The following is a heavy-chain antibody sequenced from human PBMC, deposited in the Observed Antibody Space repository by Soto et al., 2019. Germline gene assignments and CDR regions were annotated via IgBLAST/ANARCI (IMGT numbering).Heavy chain of an antibody. Sequence: PSETLSLTCTVSGGSISSYYWSWIRQPAGKGLEWIGRIYTSGSTNYNPSLKSRVTMSVDTSKNQFSLKLSSVTAADTAVYYCARDLRYSSSANAFDIWGQGTMVTVSS. CDR3: ARDLRYSSSANAFDI. CDR2: IYTSGST. V-gene: IGHV4-4*07. D-gene: IGHD6-6*01. J-gene: IGHJ3*02. CDR1: GGSISSYY.